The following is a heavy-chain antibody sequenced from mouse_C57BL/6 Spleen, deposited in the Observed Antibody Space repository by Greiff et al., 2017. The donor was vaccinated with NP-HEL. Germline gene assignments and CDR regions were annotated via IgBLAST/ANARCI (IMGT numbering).Heavy chain of an antibody. CDR1: GYTFTSYW. J-gene: IGHJ4*01. CDR3: GRWEVEYEYAMDY. V-gene: IGHV1-72*01. D-gene: IGHD2-4*01. Sequence: VQLQQPGAELVKPGASVQLSCKASGYTFTSYWMHWVKQRPGRGLEWIGRIDPNSGGTKYNEKFKSKATLTVDKPSSTADMQLSSLTSEDSAVYYCGRWEVEYEYAMDYWGQGTSVTVSA. CDR2: IDPNSGGT.